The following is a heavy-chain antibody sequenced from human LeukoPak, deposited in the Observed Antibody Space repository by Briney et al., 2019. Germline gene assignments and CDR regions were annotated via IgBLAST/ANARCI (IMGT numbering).Heavy chain of an antibody. V-gene: IGHV1-46*01. J-gene: IGHJ4*02. D-gene: IGHD2-15*01. CDR1: GYTFTSYG. CDR2: INPSGGST. Sequence: ASVKVSCKASGYTFTSYGISWVRQAPGQGLEWMGIINPSGGSTSYAQKFQGRVTMTRDTSTSTVYMELSSLRSEDTAVYYCARDNCSGGSCLGYFDYWGQGTLVTVSS. CDR3: ARDNCSGGSCLGYFDY.